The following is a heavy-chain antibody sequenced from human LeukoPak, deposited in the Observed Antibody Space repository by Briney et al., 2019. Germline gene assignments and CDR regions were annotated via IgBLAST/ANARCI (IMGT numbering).Heavy chain of an antibody. J-gene: IGHJ4*02. Sequence: GGSLRLSCAASGFTFSSYSMTWVRQAPGKGLEWVSYISSSSSTIYNADSVKGRFTISRDNAKNSLYLQMNSLRAEDTAVYYCAREGYHGYSYVTSFDYWGQGTLVTVSS. D-gene: IGHD5-18*01. CDR3: AREGYHGYSYVTSFDY. CDR2: ISSSSSTI. CDR1: GFTFSSYS. V-gene: IGHV3-48*01.